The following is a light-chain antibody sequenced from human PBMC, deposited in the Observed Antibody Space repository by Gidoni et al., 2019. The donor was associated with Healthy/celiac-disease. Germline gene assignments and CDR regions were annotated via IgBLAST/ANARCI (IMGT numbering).Light chain of an antibody. CDR1: QSVSST. CDR2: GAS. J-gene: IGKJ4*01. CDR3: QEYNNWPPLT. V-gene: IGKV3-15*01. Sequence: DIVMTQSPAPLSVSPGERATLSCRASQSVSSTLAWYQQKPGQAPRLLIYGASTRATGIPARFSGSGAGTEFTLTISSLQSEDFAVYYSQEYNNWPPLTFGGGTKVEIK.